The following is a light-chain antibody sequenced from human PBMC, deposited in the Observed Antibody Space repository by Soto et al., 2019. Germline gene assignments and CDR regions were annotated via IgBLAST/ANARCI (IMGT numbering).Light chain of an antibody. CDR3: QQLGSLPYT. CDR2: GAS. Sequence: EIVLTQSPGTLSLSPGERATLSCRASQSVNNNYLAWYQQKPGQAPRLLINGASSRATGIPDRFSGSGSGTDFTLSISRVEPEDFAVYHCQQLGSLPYTSGQGTNLEIK. CDR1: QSVNNNY. V-gene: IGKV3-20*01. J-gene: IGKJ2*01.